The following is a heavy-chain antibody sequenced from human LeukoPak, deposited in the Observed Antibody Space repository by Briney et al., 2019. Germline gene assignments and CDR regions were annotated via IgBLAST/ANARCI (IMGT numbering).Heavy chain of an antibody. V-gene: IGHV3-15*01. D-gene: IGHD1-26*01. CDR3: AMQWDTLPDY. Sequence: PGGSLRLSCTASGLTFSNAWMNWVRQAPGKGLEWVGRIKSKTDGGTIDYAAPVKGRFTISRDDSKNTLYLQMNSLETEDTAVYYCAMQWDTLPDYWGQGTLLTVSS. J-gene: IGHJ4*02. CDR2: IKSKTDGGTI. CDR1: GLTFSNAW.